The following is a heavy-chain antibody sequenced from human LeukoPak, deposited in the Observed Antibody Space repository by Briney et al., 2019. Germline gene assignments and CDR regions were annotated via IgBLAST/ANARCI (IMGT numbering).Heavy chain of an antibody. CDR1: GFIFSDYV. CDR3: AKTRGIGLYWYFDL. CDR2: IRYDGSHK. V-gene: IGHV3-30*02. Sequence: PGGSLRLSCAASGFIFSDYVMNWLRQAPGRGLEWVAYIRYDGSHKYYIDSVKGRFTISRDNSKNTLYLQMNSLRAEDTAVYYCAKTRGIGLYWYFDLWGRGTLVTVSS. J-gene: IGHJ2*01. D-gene: IGHD3-16*01.